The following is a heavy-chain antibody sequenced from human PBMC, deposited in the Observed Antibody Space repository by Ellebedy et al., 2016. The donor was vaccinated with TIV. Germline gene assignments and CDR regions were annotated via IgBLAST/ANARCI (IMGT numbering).Heavy chain of an antibody. CDR1: GGSISSGGYY. CDR3: ATRRDDYGNRGAFDI. CDR2: IYYSGST. J-gene: IGHJ3*02. V-gene: IGHV4-61*08. Sequence: MPGGSLRLSCTVSGGSISSGGYYRSWIRQHPGKGLEWIGYIYYSGSTNYNPSLKSRVTISVDTSKNQFSLKLSSVTAADTAVYYCATRRDDYGNRGAFDIWGQGTMVTVSS. D-gene: IGHD4-17*01.